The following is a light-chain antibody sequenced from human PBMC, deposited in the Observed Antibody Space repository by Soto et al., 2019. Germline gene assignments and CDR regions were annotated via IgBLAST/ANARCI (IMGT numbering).Light chain of an antibody. J-gene: IGLJ1*01. CDR2: ANI. CDR1: SSNIGAPYD. V-gene: IGLV1-40*01. Sequence: QSVLTQPPSVSGAPGQRVTISCTGSSSNIGAPYDVHWYQQLPGTAPKLLIFANINRPSGVPDRFSGSKSGTSASLTITGLQAEDEADYYCQSYDISLVGSRLFGTGTKLTVL. CDR3: QSYDISLVGSRL.